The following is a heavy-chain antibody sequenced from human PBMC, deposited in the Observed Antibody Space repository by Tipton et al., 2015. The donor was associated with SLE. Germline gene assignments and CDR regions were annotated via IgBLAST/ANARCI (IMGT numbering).Heavy chain of an antibody. CDR2: IYYREGT. Sequence: TLSLTCTVSGDSINSYYWSWIRQPPGEGLEWIGYIYYREGTNYSPSLPLRVTISLDASKNQFSLKLTSLTAADSAVYFCARDRELRWYETVGDAGEKGGKG. CDR3: ARDRELRWYETVGDAGEK. J-gene: IGHJ6*03. CDR1: GDSINSYY. D-gene: IGHD2-21*01. V-gene: IGHV4-59*12.